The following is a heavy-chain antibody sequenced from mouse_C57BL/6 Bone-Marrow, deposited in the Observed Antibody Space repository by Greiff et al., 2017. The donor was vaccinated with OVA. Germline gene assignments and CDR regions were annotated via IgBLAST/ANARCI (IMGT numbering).Heavy chain of an antibody. J-gene: IGHJ4*01. Sequence: VQLQQSGAELAKPGASVTLSCKASGYTFTSYWMHWVKQRPGQGLEWIGYINPSSGYTKYNQKFKDKATLTADKASSTAYMQMSSLTYEDSAVYYCARGLPGAMDYWGQGTSVTVSS. CDR1: GYTFTSYW. V-gene: IGHV1-7*01. CDR2: INPSSGYT. CDR3: ARGLPGAMDY.